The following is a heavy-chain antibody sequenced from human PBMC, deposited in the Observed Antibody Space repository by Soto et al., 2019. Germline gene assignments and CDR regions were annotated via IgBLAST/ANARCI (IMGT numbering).Heavy chain of an antibody. CDR2: IVVGSGNT. CDR1: GFTFTSSA. D-gene: IGHD1-20*01. V-gene: IGHV1-58*01. CDR3: AAPNWNEYYYYGMDV. J-gene: IGHJ6*02. Sequence: SVKVSCKASGFTFTSSAVQWVRQARGQRLEWIGWIVVGSGNTNYAQKFQERVTITRDMSTSTAYMELSSLRSEDTAVYYCAAPNWNEYYYYGMDVWGQGTTVTVSS.